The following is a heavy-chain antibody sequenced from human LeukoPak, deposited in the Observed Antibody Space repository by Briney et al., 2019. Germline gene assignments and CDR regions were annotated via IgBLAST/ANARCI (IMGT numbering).Heavy chain of an antibody. CDR1: GGSISSYY. Sequence: ETSETLSLTCTVSGGSISSYYWSWIRQPPGKGLEWIGEINHSGSTNYNPSLKSRVTISVDTSKNQFSLKLSSVTAADTAVYYCARGHPYGDYLSHGDYWGQGTLVTVSS. J-gene: IGHJ4*02. CDR3: ARGHPYGDYLSHGDY. CDR2: INHSGST. V-gene: IGHV4-34*01. D-gene: IGHD4-17*01.